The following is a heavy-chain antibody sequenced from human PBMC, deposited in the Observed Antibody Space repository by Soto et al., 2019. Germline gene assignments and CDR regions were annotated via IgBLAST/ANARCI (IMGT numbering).Heavy chain of an antibody. J-gene: IGHJ6*02. CDR2: IYNGGSP. CDR1: GGSVSTDY. D-gene: IGHD3-3*01. V-gene: IGHV4-59*02. Sequence: QVQLQESGPGLVKPSETLSLTCTVSGGSVSTDYWSWIRQPPGKRLEYIGFIYNGGSPNYNPSLETRVAISPDTSKNQLSLKLSSVTAADTAVYYCARGEWFLRGYGMDVWGRGTTVTVS. CDR3: ARGEWFLRGYGMDV.